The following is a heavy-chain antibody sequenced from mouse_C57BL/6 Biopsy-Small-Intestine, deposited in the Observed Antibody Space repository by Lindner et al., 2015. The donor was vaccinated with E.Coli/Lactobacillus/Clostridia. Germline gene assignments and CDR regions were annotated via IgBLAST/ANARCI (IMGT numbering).Heavy chain of an antibody. CDR2: IYPGDGDT. CDR3: ARDYYGNYFDY. V-gene: IGHV1-82*01. J-gene: IGHJ2*01. CDR1: GYAFSSSW. D-gene: IGHD2-1*01. Sequence: VQLQESGPELVKPGASVKISCKASGYAFSSSWMNWVKQRPGKGLEWIGRIYPGDGDTDYNGNFKGKATLTADKSSSTAYMQLSSLTSEDSAVYFCARDYYGNYFDYWGQGTTLTVSS.